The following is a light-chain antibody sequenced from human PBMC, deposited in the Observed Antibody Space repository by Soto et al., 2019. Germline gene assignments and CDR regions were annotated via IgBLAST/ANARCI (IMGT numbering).Light chain of an antibody. Sequence: QSVLTQPASVSGSPGQSITISCTGTSSDIGSYNYVAWYQQFPGKTPKLIIYEVRNRPSGVSFRFSGSKSGNTASLTISGIQAGDEADYFWLSYRGSETSYDFGTRTKVT. J-gene: IGLJ1*01. CDR2: EVR. CDR1: SSDIGSYNY. V-gene: IGLV2-14*01. CDR3: LSYRGSETSYD.